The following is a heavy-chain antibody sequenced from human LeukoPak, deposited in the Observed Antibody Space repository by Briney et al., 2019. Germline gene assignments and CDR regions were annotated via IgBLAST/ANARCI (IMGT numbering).Heavy chain of an antibody. J-gene: IGHJ4*02. CDR2: INPSGGST. CDR3: IYDSSGYYYDY. Sequence: ASVTVSCKASGYTFTSYYMHWVRQAPGQGLEWMGIINPSGGSTGYAQKFQGRVTMTRDTSTSTVYMELSSLRSEDTAVYYCIYDSSGYYYDYWGQGTLVTVSS. CDR1: GYTFTSYY. D-gene: IGHD3-22*01. V-gene: IGHV1-46*01.